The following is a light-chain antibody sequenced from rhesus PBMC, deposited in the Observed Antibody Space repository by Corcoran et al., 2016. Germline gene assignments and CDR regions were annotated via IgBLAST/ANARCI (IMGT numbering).Light chain of an antibody. CDR3: QQGNSIPYS. J-gene: IGKJ2*01. V-gene: IGKV3-42*01. CDR1: SSVSTS. Sequence: EIVLTQSPTSMAVSQGERVTISCTASSSVSTSYLHWYQQKPGFPPRFLVYRTSSLASGVPARFSGSGSGTSYTLTISSMGAEDAANYYCQQGNSIPYSFGQGTKVEIK. CDR2: RTS.